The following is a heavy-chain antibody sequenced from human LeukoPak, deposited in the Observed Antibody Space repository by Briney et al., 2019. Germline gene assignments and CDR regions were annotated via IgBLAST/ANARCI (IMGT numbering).Heavy chain of an antibody. D-gene: IGHD3-22*01. Sequence: PGRSLRLSCAASGFTFSSYEMNWVRQAPEKGLDWVSYISSSGNTIYYADSVRGRFTISRDNAKNSLYLQMNSLRAEDTAVYYCARESPPQYSYDSSSYLGPMDAFDIWGQGTMVTVSS. J-gene: IGHJ3*02. V-gene: IGHV3-48*03. CDR1: GFTFSSYE. CDR2: ISSSGNTI. CDR3: ARESPPQYSYDSSSYLGPMDAFDI.